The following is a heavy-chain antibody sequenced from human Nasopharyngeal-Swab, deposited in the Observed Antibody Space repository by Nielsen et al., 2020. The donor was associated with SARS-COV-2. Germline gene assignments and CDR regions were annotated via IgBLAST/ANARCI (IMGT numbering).Heavy chain of an antibody. CDR3: ARDPAFDYDFWSAYYPIGHYYYMDV. J-gene: IGHJ6*03. CDR2: FIPMFNSA. V-gene: IGHV1-69*06. Sequence: WVRDAPWPVLECLCGFIPMFNSANYAQKFQGRITITADKSSSTSYMELSSLRSADTALYYCARDPAFDYDFWSAYYPIGHYYYMDVWGKGTTVTVSS. D-gene: IGHD3-3*01.